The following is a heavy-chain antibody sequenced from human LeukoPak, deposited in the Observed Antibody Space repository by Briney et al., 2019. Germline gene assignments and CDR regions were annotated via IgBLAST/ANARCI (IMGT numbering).Heavy chain of an antibody. Sequence: SETLSLTCTVSGGSVSSGSYYWRWIRQPPGKGLEWIGYIYYSGSTNYNPSLKSRVTISVDTSKNQFSLKLCSVTAADTAVYYCARDSTYYDSSGYYKWFDYWGQGTLVTVSS. D-gene: IGHD3-22*01. V-gene: IGHV4-61*01. CDR3: ARDSTYYDSSGYYKWFDY. CDR2: IYYSGST. J-gene: IGHJ4*02. CDR1: GGSVSSGSYY.